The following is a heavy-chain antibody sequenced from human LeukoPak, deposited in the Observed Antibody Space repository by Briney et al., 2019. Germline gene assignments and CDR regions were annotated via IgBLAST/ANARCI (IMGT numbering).Heavy chain of an antibody. D-gene: IGHD1-26*01. V-gene: IGHV4-59*01. J-gene: IGHJ4*02. CDR3: ARGATASYFDY. CDR1: GGSISSYF. CDR2: IYYSGST. Sequence: SETLSLTCTVSGGSISSYFWSWIRQPPGRGLEWIGYIYYSGSTNYNPSLQSRVTISVDTSKSQFSLKLSSVTAADTAVYYCARGATASYFDYWGQGTLVTVSS.